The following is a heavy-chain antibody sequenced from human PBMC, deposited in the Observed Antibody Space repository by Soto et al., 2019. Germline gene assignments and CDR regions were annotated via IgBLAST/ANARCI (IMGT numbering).Heavy chain of an antibody. V-gene: IGHV3-23*01. D-gene: IGHD2-2*01. CDR1: GFTFSNYA. Sequence: LRLSCAASGFTFSNYAMTWVRQGPGKGLEWVSAVSGSGGSAYYADSVKGRFTISRDNSKNTLYLQMNSLRADDSGVYYCAKDPYSGVRGPVAIGFDPWGPGTLVTVSS. CDR2: VSGSGGSA. CDR3: AKDPYSGVRGPVAIGFDP. J-gene: IGHJ5*02.